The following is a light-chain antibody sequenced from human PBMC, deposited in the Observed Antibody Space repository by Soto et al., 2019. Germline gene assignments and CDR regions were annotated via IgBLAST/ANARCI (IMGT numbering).Light chain of an antibody. V-gene: IGKV3-11*01. CDR3: QQYNNWPPIT. J-gene: IGKJ5*01. CDR2: DAS. Sequence: EIVLTQSPATLSLSAGERATLSCRASQSVSSYLAWYQQKPGQAPGLLIYDASNRATGIPARFSGSGSGTDFTLTISSLQSEDFAVYYCQQYNNWPPITFGQGTRLEIK. CDR1: QSVSSY.